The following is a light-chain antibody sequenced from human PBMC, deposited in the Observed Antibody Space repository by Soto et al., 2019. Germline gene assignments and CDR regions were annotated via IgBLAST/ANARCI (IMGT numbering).Light chain of an antibody. J-gene: IGKJ1*01. Sequence: DTQLTQSPSTLSASVGDRVTITCRASQSISSWLAWYQQKPGKAPKLLIYKASSLESGVPSRFSGGGSGTEFTLTISSLQPDDFATYYCQQYSNYYRTFGQGTKVEIK. V-gene: IGKV1-5*03. CDR2: KAS. CDR1: QSISSW. CDR3: QQYSNYYRT.